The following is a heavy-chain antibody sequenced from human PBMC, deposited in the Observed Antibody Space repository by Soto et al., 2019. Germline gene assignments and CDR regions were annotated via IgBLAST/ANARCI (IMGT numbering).Heavy chain of an antibody. J-gene: IGHJ4*02. CDR3: ARAEYYYDSSGSKTFDY. CDR2: INPSGGST. V-gene: IGHV1-46*01. Sequence: ASVKVSCKASGYTFTSYYMHWVRQAPGQGLEWMGIINPSGGSTSYAQKFQGRVTMTRDTSTSTVYMELSSLRSEDTAVYYCARAEYYYDSSGSKTFDYWGQGTLVTVSS. D-gene: IGHD3-22*01. CDR1: GYTFTSYY.